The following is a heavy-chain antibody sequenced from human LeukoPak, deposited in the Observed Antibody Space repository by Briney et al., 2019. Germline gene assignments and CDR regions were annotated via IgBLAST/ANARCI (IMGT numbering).Heavy chain of an antibody. CDR2: ISWDGVST. CDR1: GFTFDDYT. Sequence: PGGSLRLSCAASGFTFDDYTMHRVRQAPGKGLEWVSLISWDGVSTHYAGSVKGRFTISRDNNKNSLYLQMNGLRTEDTALYYCAKGRSGWYVLDYWGQGTLVTVSS. CDR3: AKGRSGWYVLDY. D-gene: IGHD6-19*01. V-gene: IGHV3-43*01. J-gene: IGHJ4*02.